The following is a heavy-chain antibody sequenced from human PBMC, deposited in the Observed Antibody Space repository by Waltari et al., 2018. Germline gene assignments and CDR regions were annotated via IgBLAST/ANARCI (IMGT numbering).Heavy chain of an antibody. CDR2: IKQDGNEK. V-gene: IGHV3-7*01. J-gene: IGHJ3*02. CDR3: VRVSRYCTASSCSPLHAFDI. Sequence: EVQLVESGGGLVQPGGSLRLSCAASGFTSSAYWMSWVRQAPGQGLEWVANIKQDGNEKYYVDLVKGRFTSSRDNAKNALYLQMDSLGAEDTAVYYCVRVSRYCTASSCSPLHAFDIWGQGTVVTVSS. D-gene: IGHD2-15*01. CDR1: GFTSSAYW.